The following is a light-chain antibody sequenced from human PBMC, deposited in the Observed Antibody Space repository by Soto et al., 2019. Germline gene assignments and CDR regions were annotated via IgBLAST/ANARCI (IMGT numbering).Light chain of an antibody. CDR1: QSVSSSY. CDR3: QQYCYSLTWT. CDR2: GAS. V-gene: IGKV3-20*01. Sequence: EIVLTHSPGTLSLSPGERATLSCRASQSVSSSYLAWYQQKPGQAPRLLIYGASSRATGIPDRCSGSGSGTDFSLTISRLEPEDYAVNYCQQYCYSLTWTFGQGTKVDIK. J-gene: IGKJ1*01.